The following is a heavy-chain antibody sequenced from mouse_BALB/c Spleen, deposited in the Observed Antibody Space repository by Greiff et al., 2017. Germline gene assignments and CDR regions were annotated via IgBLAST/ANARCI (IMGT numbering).Heavy chain of an antibody. Sequence: VQLQQSGPELVKPGASVKVSCKASGYAFTSYNMYWVKQSHGKSLEWIGYIDPYNGGTSYNQKFKGKATLTVDKSSSTAYMHLNSLTSEDSAVYYCARSIYYYGSSYVYYAMDYWGQGTSVTVSS. CDR3: ARSIYYYGSSYVYYAMDY. V-gene: IGHV1S135*01. D-gene: IGHD1-1*01. J-gene: IGHJ4*01. CDR2: IDPYNGGT. CDR1: GYAFTSYN.